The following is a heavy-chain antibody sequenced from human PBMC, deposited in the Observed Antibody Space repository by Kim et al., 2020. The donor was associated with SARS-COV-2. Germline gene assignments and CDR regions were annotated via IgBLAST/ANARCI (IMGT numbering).Heavy chain of an antibody. J-gene: IGHJ4*02. V-gene: IGHV4-59*01. Sequence: YNPSLKSRVTISVDTSKNQFSLKLSSVTAADTAVYYCARADQGYAYYFDYWGQGTLVTVSS. D-gene: IGHD5-12*01. CDR3: ARADQGYAYYFDY.